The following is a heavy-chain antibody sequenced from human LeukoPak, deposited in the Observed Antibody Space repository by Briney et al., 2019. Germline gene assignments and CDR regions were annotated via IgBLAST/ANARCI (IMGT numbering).Heavy chain of an antibody. D-gene: IGHD4-23*01. CDR1: GGSISSGGYY. V-gene: IGHV4-31*03. J-gene: IGHJ6*02. CDR3: ARDSLVTTVDFYYYYGTDV. CDR2: IYYSGST. Sequence: SQTLSLTCTVSGGSISSGGYYWSWIRQHPGKGLEWIGYIYYSGSTYYNPSLKSRVTISVDTSKNQFSLKLSSVTAADTAVYYCARDSLVTTVDFYYYYGTDVWGQGTTVTVSS.